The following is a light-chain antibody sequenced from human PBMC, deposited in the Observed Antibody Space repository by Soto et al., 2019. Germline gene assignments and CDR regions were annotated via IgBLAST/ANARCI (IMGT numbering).Light chain of an antibody. CDR1: QSVLYSSNNKNY. Sequence: EIVMTQSPDSLAVSLGERASIKCKSSQSVLYSSNNKNYLAWYQQKPGQPPKLLIYWASTRESGVPDRFSGSGSGTDFTLTISSLQAEDVAVYYCQQYYSTRTFGQGTKVEIK. J-gene: IGKJ1*01. CDR2: WAS. V-gene: IGKV4-1*01. CDR3: QQYYSTRT.